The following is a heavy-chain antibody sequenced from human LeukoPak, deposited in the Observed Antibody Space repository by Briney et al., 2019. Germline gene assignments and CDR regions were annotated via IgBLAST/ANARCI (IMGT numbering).Heavy chain of an antibody. CDR2: ISWDGGST. V-gene: IGHV3-43D*03. CDR1: GFTFDGCA. D-gene: IGHD5-12*01. J-gene: IGHJ4*02. CDR3: AKGLGSGYDSPYFDY. Sequence: PGGSLRLSCAASGFTFDGCAMHWVRQAPGKGLEWVSLISWDGGSTYYADSVKGRFTISRDNSKNSLYLQMNSLRAEDTALYYCAKGLGSGYDSPYFDYWGQGTLVTVSS.